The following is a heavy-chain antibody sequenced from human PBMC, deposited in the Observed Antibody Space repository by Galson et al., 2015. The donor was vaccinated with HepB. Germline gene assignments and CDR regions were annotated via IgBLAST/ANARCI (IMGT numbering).Heavy chain of an antibody. J-gene: IGHJ6*03. V-gene: IGHV7-4-1*02. CDR3: ARSPLRFLDWLPYYDYYYMDV. D-gene: IGHD3-3*01. CDR2: MNTNTGKP. CDR1: GYTFTDYV. Sequence: SVKVSCKASGYTFTDYVVNWVRQAPGQGLEWMGWMNTNTGKPTYAPGLAGRFVFSLDTSVTTAYLQISSLETDDNAVYYCARSPLRFLDWLPYYDYYYMDVWGEGTTVTVSS.